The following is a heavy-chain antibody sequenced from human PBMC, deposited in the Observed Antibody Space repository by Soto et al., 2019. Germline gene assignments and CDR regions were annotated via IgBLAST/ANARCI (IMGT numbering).Heavy chain of an antibody. CDR1: GFTFSSCV. J-gene: IGHJ4*02. CDR3: AKGLINGRWYAED. V-gene: IGHV3-23*01. D-gene: IGHD6-13*01. CDR2: ITGSGTGA. Sequence: EVHLLESGGGLVHPGESLRLSCGASGFTFSSCVMTWVRQAPGKGLEWVSCITGSGTGAYYADSVKGRFTISRDNSKNMVYLQMNNLRAEDTGVYYCAKGLINGRWYAEDWGQGTPVTVSS.